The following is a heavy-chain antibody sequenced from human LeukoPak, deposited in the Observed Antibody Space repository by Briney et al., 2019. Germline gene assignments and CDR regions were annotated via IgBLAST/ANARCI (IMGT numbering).Heavy chain of an antibody. J-gene: IGHJ4*02. Sequence: PGGSLRLSCAASGFTFSSSAMSWVRQAPGKGLEWVSAIGRGGTTYYTDSVKGRFTISRDNSRNTLYLQMNSLRAEDTAIYYCARGAYGEYDYWGQGTLVTVSS. CDR3: ARGAYGEYDY. CDR1: GFTFSSSA. D-gene: IGHD3-10*01. V-gene: IGHV3-23*01. CDR2: IGRGGTT.